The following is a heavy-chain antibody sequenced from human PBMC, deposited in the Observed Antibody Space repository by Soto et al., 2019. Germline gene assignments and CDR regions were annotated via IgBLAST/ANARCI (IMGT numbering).Heavy chain of an antibody. CDR1: GYSFTSYW. J-gene: IGHJ5*02. CDR3: AVGSSSWYGGRGWFDP. D-gene: IGHD6-13*01. Sequence: GESLKISCKGSGYSFTSYWIGWVRQMPGKGLEWMGIIYPGDSDTRYSPSFQGQVTISADRSISTAYLQWSSLKASDTAMYYCAVGSSSWYGGRGWFDPWGQGTLVTVSS. CDR2: IYPGDSDT. V-gene: IGHV5-51*01.